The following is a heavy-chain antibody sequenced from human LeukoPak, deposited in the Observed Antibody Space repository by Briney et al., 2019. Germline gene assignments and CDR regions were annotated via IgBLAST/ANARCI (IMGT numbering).Heavy chain of an antibody. CDR2: TNHSGST. J-gene: IGHJ4*02. D-gene: IGHD6-19*01. CDR1: GGSFSGYY. V-gene: IGHV4-34*01. CDR3: ATYSSGWYHY. Sequence: SETLSLTCAVYGGSFSGYYWSWIRQPPGKGLEWIGETNHSGSTNYNPSLKSRVTISVDTSKNQFSLKLSSVTAADTAVYYCATYSSGWYHYWGQGTLVTVSS.